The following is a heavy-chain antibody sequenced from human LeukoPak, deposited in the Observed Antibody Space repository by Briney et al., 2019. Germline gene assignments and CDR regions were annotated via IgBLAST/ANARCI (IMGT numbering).Heavy chain of an antibody. J-gene: IGHJ6*03. CDR3: ARGVVSSWYYYYYYMDV. CDR2: IKQDGSEK. D-gene: IGHD6-13*01. V-gene: IGHV3-7*01. CDR1: GFTFSTYA. Sequence: PGGSLRLSCAASGFTFSTYAMHWVRQAPGKGLEWVANIKQDGSEKYYVDSVKGRFTISRDNAKNSLYLQMNSLRAEDTAVYYCARGVVSSWYYYYYYMDVWGKGTTVTVSS.